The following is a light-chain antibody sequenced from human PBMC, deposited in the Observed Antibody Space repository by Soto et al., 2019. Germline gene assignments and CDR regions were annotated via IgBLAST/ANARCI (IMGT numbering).Light chain of an antibody. Sequence: EIVMPQSPATLSVSPGERATSSCRASLSVSSNLAWYQQKPGQAPRLLIYGASTRATGIPARFSGSGSGTEFTLTISSLQSEDFAVYDFQQYNNWLTFGGGTKVEIK. J-gene: IGKJ4*01. V-gene: IGKV3-15*01. CDR3: QQYNNWLT. CDR1: LSVSSN. CDR2: GAS.